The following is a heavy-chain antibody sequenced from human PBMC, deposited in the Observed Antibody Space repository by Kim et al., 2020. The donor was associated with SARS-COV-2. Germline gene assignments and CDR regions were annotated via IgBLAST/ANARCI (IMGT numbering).Heavy chain of an antibody. CDR3: VKGGWFGLS. V-gene: IGHV3-7*01. Sequence: GGSLRLSCAASGFTFSSSWMTWVRQAPGKGLEWVANIKHDESEKNYVDSSKGRFSISRDIAKSSLYFQMNSLRAEDTAVYYCVKGGWFGLSWGQGILVTVSS. D-gene: IGHD3-10*01. CDR2: IKHDESEK. CDR1: GFTFSSSW. J-gene: IGHJ5*02.